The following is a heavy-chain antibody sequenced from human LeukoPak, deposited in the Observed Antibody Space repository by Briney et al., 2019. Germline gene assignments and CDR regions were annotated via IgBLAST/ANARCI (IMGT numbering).Heavy chain of an antibody. J-gene: IGHJ4*02. D-gene: IGHD2-8*02. CDR1: GFTFSNYW. V-gene: IGHV3-7*05. CDR2: IKQDGSDK. Sequence: GGSLRLSCAASGFTFSNYWMSWVRQAPGKGLEWVANIKQDGSDKYYVDSVKGRFTIPRDNAKNSLYLQTNSLSAEDTAVYYCARGTGLDYWGQGTLVTVSS. CDR3: ARGTGLDY.